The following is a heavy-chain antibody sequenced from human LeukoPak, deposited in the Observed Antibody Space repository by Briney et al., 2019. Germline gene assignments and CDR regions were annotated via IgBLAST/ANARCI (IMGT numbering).Heavy chain of an antibody. CDR2: INVYNDNT. D-gene: IGHD2-21*02. V-gene: IGHV1-18*01. Sequence: ASVKVSCKASGYPFIRYGISWVRQAPGQGLEWMGWINVYNDNTNYEQNFQGGVTMTTDTSTSTTYMELRGLRSDDTAVYYCARLQGITLPFDYWGQGTLVTVSS. CDR1: GYPFIRYG. CDR3: ARLQGITLPFDY. J-gene: IGHJ4*02.